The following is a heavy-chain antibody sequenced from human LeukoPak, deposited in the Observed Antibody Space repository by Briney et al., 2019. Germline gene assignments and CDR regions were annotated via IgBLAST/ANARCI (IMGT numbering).Heavy chain of an antibody. J-gene: IGHJ4*02. CDR1: GGTLRSYA. CDR3: ASNFQSYHFDY. CDR2: IIPIFGTA. Sequence: GASVKVSCKASGGTLRSYAISWVRQAPGQALEWMGGIIPIFGTANYAQKCQGRVTITADKSTSTAYMELSSLRSEDTAVYYCASNFQSYHFDYWGQGTLVTVSS. V-gene: IGHV1-69*06. D-gene: IGHD3-10*01.